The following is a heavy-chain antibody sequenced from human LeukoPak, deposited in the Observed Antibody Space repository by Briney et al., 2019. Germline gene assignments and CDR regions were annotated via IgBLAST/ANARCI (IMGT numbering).Heavy chain of an antibody. CDR1: GFTFSSYA. V-gene: IGHV3-23*01. CDR3: AKLGGEGYYFDY. Sequence: PGGSLRLSCAASGFTFSSYAMSWVRQAPGKGLEWVSAISGSGGSTYYADSVKGRFTISRDNSKNTLYLRMNSLRAEDTAVYYCAKLGGEGYYFDYWGQGTLVTVSS. J-gene: IGHJ4*02. D-gene: IGHD3-16*01. CDR2: ISGSGGST.